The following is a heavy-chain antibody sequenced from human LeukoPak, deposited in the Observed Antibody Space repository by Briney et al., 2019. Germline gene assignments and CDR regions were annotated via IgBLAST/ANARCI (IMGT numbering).Heavy chain of an antibody. CDR2: ISWDGGST. CDR3: AKGGRGTTVVTPGGGSMDY. V-gene: IGHV3-43D*03. CDR1: GFTFDDYA. D-gene: IGHD4-23*01. Sequence: QPGGSLRLSCAASGFTFDDYAMHWVRQAPGKGLEWVSLISWDGGSTYYADSVKGRFTISRDNSKNSLYLQMNSLRAEDTALYYCAKGGRGTTVVTPGGGSMDYWGQGTLVTVSS. J-gene: IGHJ4*02.